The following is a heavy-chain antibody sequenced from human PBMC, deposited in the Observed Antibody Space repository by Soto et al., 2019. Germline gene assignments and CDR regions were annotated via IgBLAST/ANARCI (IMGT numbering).Heavy chain of an antibody. CDR1: GGSISSGGYY. CDR2: IYYSGST. D-gene: IGHD2-2*01. Sequence: TLSLTFPVSGGSISSGGYYWSWIGQHPGKGLEWIGYIYYSGSTYYNPPLKSRVTISVHPSKNQFSLKLSSVTAADTAVYYCARGLNRVVPAAIYNWFDPWVPGTLVTVS. CDR3: ARGLNRVVPAAIYNWFDP. V-gene: IGHV4-31*03. J-gene: IGHJ5*02.